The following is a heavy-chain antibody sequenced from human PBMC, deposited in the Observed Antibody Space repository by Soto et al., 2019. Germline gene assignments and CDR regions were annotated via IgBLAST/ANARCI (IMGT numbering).Heavy chain of an antibody. CDR2: IYYSGST. D-gene: IGHD5-18*01. Sequence: SETLSLTCTVSGGSIRSGGYYWSWIRQHPGKGLEWIGYIYYSGSTYYNPSLKSRVTISVDTSKNQFSLKLSSVTAADTAVYYCARDSTRIQPRMDVWGQGTTVT. CDR3: ARDSTRIQPRMDV. J-gene: IGHJ6*02. V-gene: IGHV4-31*03. CDR1: GGSIRSGGYY.